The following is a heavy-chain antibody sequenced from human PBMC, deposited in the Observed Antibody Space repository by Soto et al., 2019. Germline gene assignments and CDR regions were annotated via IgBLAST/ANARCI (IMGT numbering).Heavy chain of an antibody. CDR2: IYYSGST. CDR1: GGSISSYY. Sequence: PSETLSLTCTVSGGSISSYYWSWIRQPPGKGLGWIGYIYYSGSTYYNPSLKSRVTISVDTSKNQFSLKLSSVTAADTAVYYCARFPIVVVPAAMRNLNWFDPWGQGTLVTVSS. J-gene: IGHJ5*02. V-gene: IGHV4-59*06. CDR3: ARFPIVVVPAAMRNLNWFDP. D-gene: IGHD2-2*01.